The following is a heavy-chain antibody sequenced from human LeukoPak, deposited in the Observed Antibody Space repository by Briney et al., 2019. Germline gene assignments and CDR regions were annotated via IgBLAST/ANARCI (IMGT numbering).Heavy chain of an antibody. J-gene: IGHJ5*02. D-gene: IGHD3-10*01. CDR2: ISGSGGST. CDR1: GGSFSGYY. CDR3: AKGTIRGVLQNWFDP. V-gene: IGHV3-23*01. Sequence: ETLSLTXAVYGGSFSGYYWSWVRQAPGKGLEWVSAISGSGGSTYYADSVKGRFTISRDNSKNTLYLQMNSLRAEDTAVYYCAKGTIRGVLQNWFDPWGQGTLVTVSS.